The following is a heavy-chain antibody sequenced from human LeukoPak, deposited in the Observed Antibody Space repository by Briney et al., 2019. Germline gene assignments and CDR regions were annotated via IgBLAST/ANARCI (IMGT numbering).Heavy chain of an antibody. D-gene: IGHD1-26*01. CDR2: IWYDGSNK. CDR1: GFTFSSYG. CDR3: ARSLGGGYKTLPYMDV. Sequence: GGSLRLSCAASGFTFSSYGMHWVRQAPGKGLEWVAVIWYDGSNKYYADSVKGRFTISRDNSKNTLYLQMNSLRAEDTAVYYCARSLGGGYKTLPYMDVWGQGTTVTVSS. J-gene: IGHJ6*02. V-gene: IGHV3-33*01.